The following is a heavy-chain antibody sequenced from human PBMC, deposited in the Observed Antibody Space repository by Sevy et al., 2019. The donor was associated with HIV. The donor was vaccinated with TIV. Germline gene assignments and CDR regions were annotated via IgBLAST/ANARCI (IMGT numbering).Heavy chain of an antibody. V-gene: IGHV3-30*18. CDR2: ISYDGRHK. J-gene: IGHJ1*01. CDR3: AKDRDIVIVLGATALRQ. CDR1: GFTFSTYG. Sequence: GGSLRLSCAASGFTFSTYGMHWVRQAPGKGLEWVAVISYDGRHKYYADSVKGRFTISRDNSKNTLDLQMKSLRAEETAVYYCAKDRDIVIVLGATALRQWGQGTLVTVSS. D-gene: IGHD2-15*01.